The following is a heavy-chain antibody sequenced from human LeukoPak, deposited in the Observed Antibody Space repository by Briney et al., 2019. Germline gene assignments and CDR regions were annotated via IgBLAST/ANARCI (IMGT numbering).Heavy chain of an antibody. D-gene: IGHD3-16*01. CDR1: GGSISSSSYY. J-gene: IGHJ6*03. CDR2: IYYSGST. V-gene: IGHV4-39*07. Sequence: SETLSLTCTVSGGSISSSSYYWGWIRQPPGKGLEWIGSIYYSGSTYYNPSLKSRVTISVDTSKNQFSLKLSSVTAADTAVYYCARAGSSWGYYYYYYYMDVWGKGTTVTVSS. CDR3: ARAGSSWGYYYYYYYMDV.